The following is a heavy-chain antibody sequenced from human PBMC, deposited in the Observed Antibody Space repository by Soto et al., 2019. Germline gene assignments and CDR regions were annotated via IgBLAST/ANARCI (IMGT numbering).Heavy chain of an antibody. J-gene: IGHJ3*02. CDR3: ARNGTQNAFDI. V-gene: IGHV4-59*01. D-gene: IGHD2-8*01. CDR1: GGSINFYY. Sequence: QLQLQESGPGLVNPSETLSLTCTVSGGSINFYYWSWIRHPPGKGLEWIGSIYYSGKTKNNPSLNSRVTMSVDTSKNQFSLKLSSVTAADTAMYFCARNGTQNAFDIWGQGTRVAVSS. CDR2: IYYSGKT.